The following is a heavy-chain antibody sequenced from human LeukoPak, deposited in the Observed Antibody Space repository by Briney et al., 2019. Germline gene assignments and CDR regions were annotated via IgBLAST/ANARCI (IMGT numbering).Heavy chain of an antibody. CDR2: IWYDGSNK. D-gene: IGHD4-17*01. CDR1: GFTFSSYG. V-gene: IGHV3-33*01. Sequence: GGSLRLSCAASGFTFSSYGMHWVRQAPGKGLEWVAVIWYDGSNKYYADSVKGRFTISRDNSKNTLYLQMNSLRGEDTAVYYCARDPRMTTVTTLGYWGQGTLVTVSS. J-gene: IGHJ4*02. CDR3: ARDPRMTTVTTLGY.